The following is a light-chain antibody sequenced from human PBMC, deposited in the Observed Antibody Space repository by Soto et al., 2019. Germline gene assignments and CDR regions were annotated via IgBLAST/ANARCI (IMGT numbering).Light chain of an antibody. CDR2: GAS. CDR3: QQANSFLSS. V-gene: IGKV1-12*01. Sequence: DIQMTQSPSTLSASAGARVTITCPPSQDISTWLAWYQQKPGKAPQLLIYGASSLQSGVPSRCSGSGAGKDFTLTISNLQPEDVATYYCQQANSFLSSFGQGTRLEN. CDR1: QDISTW. J-gene: IGKJ5*01.